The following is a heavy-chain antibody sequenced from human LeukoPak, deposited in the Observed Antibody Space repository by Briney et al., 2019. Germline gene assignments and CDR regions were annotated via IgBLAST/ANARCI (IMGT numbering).Heavy chain of an antibody. CDR1: GFTFSSYG. J-gene: IGHJ4*02. Sequence: PGGSLRLSCAASGFTFSSYGTHWVRQAPAKGLEWLAFIRYDETKTFYGDSVKGRFTISRDNSKNTLYLQMNSLRAEDTAVYYCAKSHLPNSYSGTYYCDYWGQGTQVTVSS. V-gene: IGHV3-30*02. D-gene: IGHD1-26*01. CDR2: IRYDETKT. CDR3: AKSHLPNSYSGTYYCDY.